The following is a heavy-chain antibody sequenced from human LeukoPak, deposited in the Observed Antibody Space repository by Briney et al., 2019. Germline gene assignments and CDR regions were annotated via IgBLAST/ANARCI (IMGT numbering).Heavy chain of an antibody. CDR3: AKASSNYFYYFEY. J-gene: IGHJ4*02. CDR1: GFTFSSYE. D-gene: IGHD2/OR15-2a*01. V-gene: IGHV3-48*03. Sequence: GGSLRLSCAASGFTFSSYEMNWVRQAPGKGLEWVSYMSSSGYTIDYADSVKGRFTISRDNAKNSLYLQMNSLRAEDTAVYYCAKASSNYFYYFEYWGQGTLVTVSS. CDR2: MSSSGYTI.